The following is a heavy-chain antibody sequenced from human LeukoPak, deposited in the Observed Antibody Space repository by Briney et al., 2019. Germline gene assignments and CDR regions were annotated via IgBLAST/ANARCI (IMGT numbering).Heavy chain of an antibody. J-gene: IGHJ5*02. Sequence: RASETLSLTCAVYGGSFSGYYWSWIRQPPGKGLEWIGETNHSGSTNYNPSLKSRVTISVDTSKNQFSLKLSSVTAADTAVYYCARGGVMVRGVPFSIRWNWFDPWGQGTLVTVSS. V-gene: IGHV4-34*01. CDR3: ARGGVMVRGVPFSIRWNWFDP. D-gene: IGHD3-10*01. CDR1: GGSFSGYY. CDR2: TNHSGST.